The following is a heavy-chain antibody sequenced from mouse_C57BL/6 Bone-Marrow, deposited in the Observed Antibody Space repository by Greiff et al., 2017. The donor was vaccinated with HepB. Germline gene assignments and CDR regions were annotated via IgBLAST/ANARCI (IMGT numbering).Heavy chain of an antibody. D-gene: IGHD2-1*01. Sequence: EVKLVESGGGLVQPKGSLKLSCAASGFTFNTYAMHWVSQAPGKGLEWVARIRSKSSNYATYYADSGKDRFTISRDDSQSMLYLQMNNLKTEDTAMYYCVREGTLRWPYWYFDVWGTGTTVTVSS. CDR2: IRSKSSNYAT. CDR1: GFTFNTYA. V-gene: IGHV10-3*01. J-gene: IGHJ1*03. CDR3: VREGTLRWPYWYFDV.